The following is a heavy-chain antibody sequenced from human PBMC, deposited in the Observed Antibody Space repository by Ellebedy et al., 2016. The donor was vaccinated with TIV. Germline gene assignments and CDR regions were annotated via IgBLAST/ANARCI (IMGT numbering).Heavy chain of an antibody. D-gene: IGHD3-10*01. CDR3: AKGEERSGNINTTPDY. CDR1: GFTFSNHA. CDR2: LTGDGGGT. J-gene: IGHJ4*02. Sequence: PGGSLRLSCAASGFTFSNHAMTWVRQAPGKGLEWVSTLTGDGGGTYYADSVKGRFTISRDNSKNTLYLQLNSLRAEDTAVYYCAKGEERSGNINTTPDYWGQGTLVTVSS. V-gene: IGHV3-23*01.